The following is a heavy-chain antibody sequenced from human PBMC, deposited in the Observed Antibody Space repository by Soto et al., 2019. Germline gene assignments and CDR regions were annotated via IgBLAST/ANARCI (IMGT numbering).Heavy chain of an antibody. Sequence: QITLKESGPTLVKRTQTLTLTCTFSGFSLSDNGVVVGWIRQPPGKALEWLALIYWDDEKIYSPSLKTRLTITKDTSKNQVLLTMTNMDPVDTATYYCAHRLTWDAFDIWGQGTMVTVSS. D-gene: IGHD1-26*01. CDR3: AHRLTWDAFDI. CDR1: GFSLSDNGVV. CDR2: IYWDDEK. J-gene: IGHJ3*02. V-gene: IGHV2-5*02.